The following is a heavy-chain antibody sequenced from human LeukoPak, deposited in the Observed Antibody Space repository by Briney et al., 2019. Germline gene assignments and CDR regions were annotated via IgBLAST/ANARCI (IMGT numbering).Heavy chain of an antibody. CDR3: TKGGYTTYFDY. Sequence: PGGSLRLSCAGSGFTFSSYAMTWVRQAPGKGLEWVSTIRATAGTTYYEDSVKGRFTISRDNSKNTQWLQMNSLRVEDTAVYYCTKGGYTTYFDYWGQGTLVTVSS. J-gene: IGHJ4*02. V-gene: IGHV3-23*01. CDR1: GFTFSSYA. D-gene: IGHD6-13*01. CDR2: IRATAGTT.